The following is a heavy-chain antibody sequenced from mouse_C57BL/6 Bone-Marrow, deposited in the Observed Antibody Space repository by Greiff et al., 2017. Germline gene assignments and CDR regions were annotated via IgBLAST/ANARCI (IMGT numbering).Heavy chain of an antibody. V-gene: IGHV1-59*01. CDR2: IDPSDSYT. D-gene: IGHD2-3*01. CDR3: AIGIYDGYYVDY. Sequence: VQLQQPGAELVRPGTSVKLSCKASGYTFTSYWMHWVKQRPGQGLEWIGVIDPSDSYTNYNQKFKGKATLTVDTSSSTAYMPLSSLTSEDSAVYYCAIGIYDGYYVDYWGQGTTLTVSS. J-gene: IGHJ2*01. CDR1: GYTFTSYW.